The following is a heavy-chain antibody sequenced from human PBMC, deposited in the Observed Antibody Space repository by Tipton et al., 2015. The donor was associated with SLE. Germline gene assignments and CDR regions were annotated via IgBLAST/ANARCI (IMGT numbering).Heavy chain of an antibody. V-gene: IGHV4-39*01. CDR1: GGSISSSSYY. CDR3: ARRAQGAARQDAFDI. CDR2: IYYSGST. J-gene: IGHJ3*02. Sequence: TLSLTCTVSGGSISSSSYYWGWIRQPPGKGLEWIGSIYYSGSTYYNPSLKSRVTISVDTSKNQFSLKLSSGTAADTAVYYCARRAQGAARQDAFDIWGQGTMVTVSS. D-gene: IGHD6-6*01.